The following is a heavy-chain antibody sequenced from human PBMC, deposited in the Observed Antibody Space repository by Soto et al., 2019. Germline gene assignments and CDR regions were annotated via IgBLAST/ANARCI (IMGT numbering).Heavy chain of an antibody. V-gene: IGHV4-31*03. D-gene: IGHD1-26*01. CDR2: IYYSGGT. J-gene: IGHJ4*02. CDR1: GGSISSGDYY. CDR3: ARLRSVGAPTADY. Sequence: QVQLQESGPGLVRPSQTLSLTCTCSGGSISSGDYYWTWIRQHTGKGLEWIGYIYYSGGTSYNPSLKSRLTISLDTSNNQFSLNLSSVTAADTAVYYCARLRSVGAPTADYWGQGTLVTVSS.